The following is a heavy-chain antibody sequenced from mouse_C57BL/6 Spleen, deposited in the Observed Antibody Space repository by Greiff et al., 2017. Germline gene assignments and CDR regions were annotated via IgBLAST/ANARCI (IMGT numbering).Heavy chain of an antibody. V-gene: IGHV5-17*01. CDR1: GFTFSDYG. D-gene: IGHD2-4*01. Sequence: EVQVVESGGGLVKPGGSLKLSCAASGFTFSDYGMHWVRQAPEKGLEWVAYISSGSSTIYYADTVKGRFTISRDNAKNTLFLQMTSLRSEDTAMYYCARRDYDVYWYFDVWGTGTTVTVSS. CDR2: ISSGSSTI. J-gene: IGHJ1*03. CDR3: ARRDYDVYWYFDV.